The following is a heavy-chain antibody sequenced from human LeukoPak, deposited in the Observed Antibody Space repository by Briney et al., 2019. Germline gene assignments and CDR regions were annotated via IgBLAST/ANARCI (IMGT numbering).Heavy chain of an antibody. CDR3: ARDYYDSSGHPAVSY. Sequence: ASVKVSCKASGYTFTDYHMHWVRQAPGQGLEWMGWINPNSGGTNYAQKFQGRVTMTRDTSISTAYMELSRLRSDDTAVYYCARDYYDSSGHPAVSYWGQGTLVTVSS. CDR1: GYTFTDYH. D-gene: IGHD3-22*01. CDR2: INPNSGGT. J-gene: IGHJ4*02. V-gene: IGHV1-2*02.